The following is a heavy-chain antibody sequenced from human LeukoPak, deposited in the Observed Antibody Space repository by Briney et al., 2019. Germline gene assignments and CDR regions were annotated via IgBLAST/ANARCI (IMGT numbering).Heavy chain of an antibody. Sequence: GGSLRLSCAASGFSFSSYEMNWVRQAPGKGLEWVSYISSSGSTKEYADSVKGRFTISRDNAKNSLYLQMNSLRVEDTAVYYCAKGNCRGTSCYSDYWGQGTLVTVSS. CDR3: AKGNCRGTSCYSDY. J-gene: IGHJ4*02. CDR1: GFSFSSYE. V-gene: IGHV3-48*03. CDR2: ISSSGSTK. D-gene: IGHD2-2*02.